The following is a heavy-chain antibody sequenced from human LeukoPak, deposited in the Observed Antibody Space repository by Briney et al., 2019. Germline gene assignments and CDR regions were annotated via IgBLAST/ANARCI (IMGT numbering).Heavy chain of an antibody. D-gene: IGHD3-9*01. CDR1: GYTFTSYD. Sequence: ASVKVSCKASGYTFTSYDINWVRQATGQGLEWMGWMNPNSGNTGYAQKFQGRVTMTRNTSISTAYMELSSLRSEDTAVYYCARVAILTGYYRDYWYFDPWGRGTLVTVSS. CDR2: MNPNSGNT. V-gene: IGHV1-8*01. J-gene: IGHJ2*01. CDR3: ARVAILTGYYRDYWYFDP.